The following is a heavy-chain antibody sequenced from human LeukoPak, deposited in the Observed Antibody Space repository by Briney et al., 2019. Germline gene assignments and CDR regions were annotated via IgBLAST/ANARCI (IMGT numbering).Heavy chain of an antibody. CDR1: GFTFSSYS. D-gene: IGHD2-2*01. V-gene: IGHV3-21*01. Sequence: KPGGSLRLSCAASGFTFSSYSMNWVRQAPGKGLEWVSCITSSSSYIYYADSVKGPFTISRDNAKNSLYLQMNSLRAEDTAVYYCARVPAAMCMDVWGQGTTVTVSS. CDR3: ARVPAAMCMDV. J-gene: IGHJ6*02. CDR2: ITSSSSYI.